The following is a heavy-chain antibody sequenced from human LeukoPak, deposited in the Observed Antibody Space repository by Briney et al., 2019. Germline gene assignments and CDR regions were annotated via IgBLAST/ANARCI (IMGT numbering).Heavy chain of an antibody. CDR2: INSDGSST. CDR1: GFTFSSYW. D-gene: IGHD3-10*01. CDR3: ARCARNYYGSGSYDPVVYGMDV. V-gene: IGHV3-74*01. Sequence: GGSLRLSCAASGFTFSSYWMHWVRQAPGKGLLWVSRINSDGSSTSYADSVEGRFTISRDNAKNTLYLQMNSLRAEDTAVYYCARCARNYYGSGSYDPVVYGMDVWGQGTTVTVSS. J-gene: IGHJ6*02.